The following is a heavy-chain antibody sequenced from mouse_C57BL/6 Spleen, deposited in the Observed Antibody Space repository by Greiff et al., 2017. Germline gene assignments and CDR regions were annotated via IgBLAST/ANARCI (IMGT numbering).Heavy chain of an antibody. Sequence: QVQLQQSGPELVKPGASVKISCKASGYAFSSSWMNWVKQRPGKGLEWIGRIYPGDGDTNYNGKFKGKATLTADRSSSTADMKLRSLTSEDSAVYFCARSEYYGSSYDAMDYWGQGTSVTVSS. CDR1: GYAFSSSW. V-gene: IGHV1-82*01. CDR3: ARSEYYGSSYDAMDY. J-gene: IGHJ4*01. D-gene: IGHD1-1*01. CDR2: IYPGDGDT.